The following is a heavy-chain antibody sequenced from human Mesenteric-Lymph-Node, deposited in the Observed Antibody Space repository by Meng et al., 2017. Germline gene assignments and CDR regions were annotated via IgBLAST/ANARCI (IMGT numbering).Heavy chain of an antibody. V-gene: IGHV1-2*06. Sequence: ASVKVSCKASGYTFTGYYMHWVRQAPGQGLQWMGRINPNSGGTNYAQKFQGRVTMTRDTSISTAYMELSRLRSDDTAVYYCARTSQEGYFDYWGQGTLVTVSS. CDR1: GYTFTGYY. CDR3: ARTSQEGYFDY. J-gene: IGHJ4*02. CDR2: INPNSGGT. D-gene: IGHD2-2*01.